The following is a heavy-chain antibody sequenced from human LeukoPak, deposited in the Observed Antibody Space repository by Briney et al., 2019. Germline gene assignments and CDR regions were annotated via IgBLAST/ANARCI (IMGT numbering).Heavy chain of an antibody. CDR1: GFTFSSYW. Sequence: GGSLRLSCAASGFTFSSYWMSWFRQAPGKGLEWLANIKQDGSEKYYVESVKGRFTISRDNAKNSLYLQMNSLRAEDTAVYYCAREHYCSGSNRYWFPLHYWGQGTLVTVSS. J-gene: IGHJ4*02. CDR2: IKQDGSEK. V-gene: IGHV3-7*01. CDR3: AREHYCSGSNRYWFPLHY. D-gene: IGHD2-2*01.